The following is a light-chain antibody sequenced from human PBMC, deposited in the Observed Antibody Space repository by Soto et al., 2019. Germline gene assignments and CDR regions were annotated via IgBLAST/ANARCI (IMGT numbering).Light chain of an antibody. Sequence: DIVLTQTPHTLSVTSGQPASISCKSSQSLLHSYGKTYLYWYLQEPGQPQQLLSYEVSNRFSGVPDRFSGSGSGTDFTLKSGRVEAEDVGVYYCMQSIQFPITFGQGTRLEIK. CDR1: QSLLHSYGKTY. V-gene: IGKV2D-29*01. CDR3: MQSIQFPIT. J-gene: IGKJ5*01. CDR2: EVS.